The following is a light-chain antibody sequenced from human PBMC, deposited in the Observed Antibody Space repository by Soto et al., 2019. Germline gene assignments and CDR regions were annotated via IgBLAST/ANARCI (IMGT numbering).Light chain of an antibody. CDR2: DAS. V-gene: IGKV1-33*01. J-gene: IGKJ4*01. CDR1: QAINNY. Sequence: DIQMTQSPSSLSASVGDRVTITCQASQAINNYLSWYQQKPAKAPKLLIYDASNLETGVPSRFSGSGSVTDVTLSINSLQPEDIATYYCKQYYNFIPTFGGGTKVEIK. CDR3: KQYYNFIPT.